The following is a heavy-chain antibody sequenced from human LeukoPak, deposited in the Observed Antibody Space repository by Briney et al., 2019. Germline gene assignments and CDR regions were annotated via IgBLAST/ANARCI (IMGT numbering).Heavy chain of an antibody. V-gene: IGHV3-30*02. CDR1: GFTFSGYG. Sequence: PGGSLRLSCAASGFTFSGYGMHWVRQAPGKGLEWVAFIRYDGSNKYYADSVKGRFTISRDNSKNTLYLQMNSLRAEDTAVYYCAKLKYYYDSSGYYDYWGQGTLVTVSS. CDR2: IRYDGSNK. CDR3: AKLKYYYDSSGYYDY. D-gene: IGHD3-22*01. J-gene: IGHJ4*02.